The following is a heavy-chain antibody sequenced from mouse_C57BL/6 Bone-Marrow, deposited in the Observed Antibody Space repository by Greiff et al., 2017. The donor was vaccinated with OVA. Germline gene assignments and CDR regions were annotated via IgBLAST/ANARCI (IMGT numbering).Heavy chain of an antibody. CDR2: ISDGGSYT. CDR3: AREGDGPGAMDY. J-gene: IGHJ4*01. V-gene: IGHV5-4*01. D-gene: IGHD2-3*01. CDR1: GFTFSSYA. Sequence: VMLVESGGGLVKPGGSLKLSCAASGFTFSSYAMSWVRQTPEKRLEWVATISDGGSYTYYPDNVKGRFTISRDNAKNNLYLQMSHLKSEDTAMYYCAREGDGPGAMDYWGQGTSVTVSS.